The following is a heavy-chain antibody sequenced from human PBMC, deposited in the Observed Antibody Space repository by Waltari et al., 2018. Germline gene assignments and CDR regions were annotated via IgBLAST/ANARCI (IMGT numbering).Heavy chain of an antibody. CDR1: GDSISGSYY. V-gene: IGHV4-61*09. J-gene: IGHJ6*03. D-gene: IGHD2-21*01. Sequence: QLQLQQSGPGLVKSSQTLSLACSLSGDSISGSYYWNWVRQTAGEGLEWLGYIYSSGSTKYNPSLQSRATISIVNKTQFSLKLAAVTAADTAVYYCARSDVVVAPARNNYYFPMEVWGQGTTVTVSS. CDR3: ARSDVVVAPARNNYYFPMEV. CDR2: IYSSGST.